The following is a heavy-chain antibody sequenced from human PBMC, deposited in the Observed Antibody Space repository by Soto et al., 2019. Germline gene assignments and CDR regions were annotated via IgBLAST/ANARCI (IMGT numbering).Heavy chain of an antibody. CDR2: IYPGDSDT. V-gene: IGHV5-51*01. D-gene: IGHD3-22*01. J-gene: IGHJ3*01. CDR3: ARVYYESRGPTKYRAFDF. CDR1: GYSFSNYW. Sequence: PGESLKISCKGSGYSFSNYWIGWVRQMPGKGLEWMGIIYPGDSDTRYSPSFQGQVTISADKSISTAYLQWSSLKASDTAIYYCARVYYESRGPTKYRAFDFWGQGTMVTVSS.